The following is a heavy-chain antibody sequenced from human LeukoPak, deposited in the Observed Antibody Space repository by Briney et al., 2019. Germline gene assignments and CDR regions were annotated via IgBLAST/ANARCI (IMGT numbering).Heavy chain of an antibody. CDR2: IGGYKGDT. D-gene: IGHD6-19*01. CDR1: GYSFTSSG. V-gene: IGHV1-18*01. CDR3: ARDFLYSGGWFLDY. Sequence: ASVKVSCKASGYSFTSSGISWVRQAPGQGLEWMGWIGGYKGDTKFAQKFQGRVTMTTDTSTSTAYMELRSLRSDDTAVYYCARDFLYSGGWFLDYWGQGTLVTVSS. J-gene: IGHJ4*02.